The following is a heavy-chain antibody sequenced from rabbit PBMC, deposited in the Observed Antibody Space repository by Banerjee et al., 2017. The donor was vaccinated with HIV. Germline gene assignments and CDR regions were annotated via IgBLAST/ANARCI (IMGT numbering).Heavy chain of an antibody. CDR2: IYNGDGST. CDR1: GFSFSSSYW. Sequence: QEQLEESGGGLVKPGASLTLTCTASGFSFSSSYWICWVRQAPGKGLEWIACIYNGDGSTYYASWAKGRFTISKTSSTTVTLQMTSLTAADTATYFCARHVTTNSGYFGLWGQGTLVTIS. J-gene: IGHJ4*01. D-gene: IGHD1-1*01. V-gene: IGHV1S45*01. CDR3: ARHVTTNSGYFGL.